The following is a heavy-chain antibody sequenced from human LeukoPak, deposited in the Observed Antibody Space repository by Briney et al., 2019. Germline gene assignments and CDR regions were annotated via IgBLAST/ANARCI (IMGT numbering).Heavy chain of an antibody. Sequence: SETLSLTCTVSGGSISSYYWSWIRQPAGKGLEWIGRIYTSGSTNYNPSLKSRVTMSVDTSKNQFSLKLSSVTAADTAVYYCARDQGWRQLVQWFDPWGQGTLVTVSS. J-gene: IGHJ5*02. D-gene: IGHD6-13*01. CDR2: IYTSGST. CDR3: ARDQGWRQLVQWFDP. V-gene: IGHV4-4*07. CDR1: GGSISSYY.